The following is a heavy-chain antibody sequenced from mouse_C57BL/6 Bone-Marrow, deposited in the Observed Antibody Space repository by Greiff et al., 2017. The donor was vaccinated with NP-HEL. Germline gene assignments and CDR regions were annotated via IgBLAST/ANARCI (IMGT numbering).Heavy chain of an antibody. Sequence: EVKLMESGPGLAKPSQTLSLPCSVTGYSITSDYWNWIRKFPGNKLEYMGYISYSGSTYYTPSLKNRISITRDTSKNQYYLQLNSVTTEDTATYYCARYVAYYSNYYAMDYWGQGTSVTVSS. J-gene: IGHJ4*01. D-gene: IGHD2-5*01. CDR1: GYSITSDY. CDR2: ISYSGST. CDR3: ARYVAYYSNYYAMDY. V-gene: IGHV3-8*01.